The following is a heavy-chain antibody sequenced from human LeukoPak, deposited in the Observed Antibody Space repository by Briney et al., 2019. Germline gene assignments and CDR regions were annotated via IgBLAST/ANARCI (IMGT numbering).Heavy chain of an antibody. V-gene: IGHV3-15*01. D-gene: IGHD2/OR15-2a*01. J-gene: IGHJ4*02. CDR2: IKSKTDGCTT. CDR3: TTYLRSSGGFDY. CDR1: GFTFSSYS. Sequence: GGSLRLSCAASGFTFSSYSMNWVRQAPGKGLEWVGRIKSKTDGCTTDYAAPVKGRFTISRDDSKNTLYLQMNSLKTEDTAVYYCTTYLRSSGGFDYWGLGTLVTVSS.